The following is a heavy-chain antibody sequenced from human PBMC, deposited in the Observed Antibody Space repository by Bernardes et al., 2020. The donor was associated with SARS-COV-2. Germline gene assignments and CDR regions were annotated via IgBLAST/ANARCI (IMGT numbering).Heavy chain of an antibody. CDR3: VRSGTYPDAFDI. CDR1: RNTFTSYS. V-gene: IGHV1-69*13. D-gene: IGHD1-26*01. Sequence: SVHVSCQPSRNTFTSYSVIWVRQAPGQGRECMGGSIPLFCKTNHAQNFQGRITIAADESTSTVYMKLSSLRSKETAMYYCVRSGTYPDAFDIWGQGTMVTVSS. J-gene: IGHJ3*02. CDR2: SIPLFCKT.